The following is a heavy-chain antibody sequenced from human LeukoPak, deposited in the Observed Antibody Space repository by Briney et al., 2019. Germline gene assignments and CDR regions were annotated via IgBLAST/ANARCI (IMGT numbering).Heavy chain of an antibody. Sequence: GGSLRLSCAASGFTFSSYAVSWVRQAPVKALEWVSAISGSGGSTYYADSVKGRFTISRDNSKNTLYLQMNSLRAEDTAVYYCAKDATIFGVGIPNFFDYWGQGTLVTVSS. CDR3: AKDATIFGVGIPNFFDY. V-gene: IGHV3-23*01. CDR2: ISGSGGST. D-gene: IGHD3-3*01. CDR1: GFTFSSYA. J-gene: IGHJ4*02.